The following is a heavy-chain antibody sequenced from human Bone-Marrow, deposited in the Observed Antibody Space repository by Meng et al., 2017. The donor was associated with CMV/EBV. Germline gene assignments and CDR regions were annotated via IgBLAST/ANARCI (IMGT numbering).Heavy chain of an antibody. CDR2: IDIDGRDI. Sequence: VQLVELWGGLVQPGRSLELSWAVSGFTLRSYWMHWVRQAPGKGLEWVSRIDIDGRDITYADSVKGRFTISRDTAKNTLYLEMNSLRVEDTAVYYCARGLEEYLGWEMGYWGQGTLVTVSS. CDR1: GFTLRSYW. CDR3: ARGLEEYLGWEMGY. J-gene: IGHJ4*02. D-gene: IGHD2/OR15-2a*01. V-gene: IGHV3-74*03.